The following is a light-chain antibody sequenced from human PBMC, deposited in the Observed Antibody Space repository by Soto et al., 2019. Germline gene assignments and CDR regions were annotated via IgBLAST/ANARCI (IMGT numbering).Light chain of an antibody. CDR1: QSVSSYY. V-gene: IGKV3-20*01. Sequence: EIVLTQSPGTLSLSPGERATLSCRASQSVSSYYSAWYQQKPGQAPRLLIYGASSRATGIPDRFSGSGSGTDFTLTISRLEPEDFAVYYCQQYGSSPLTFGGGTKVEIK. CDR2: GAS. CDR3: QQYGSSPLT. J-gene: IGKJ4*01.